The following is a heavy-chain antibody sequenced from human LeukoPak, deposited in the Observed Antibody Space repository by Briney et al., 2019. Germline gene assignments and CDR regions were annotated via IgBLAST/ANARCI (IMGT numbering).Heavy chain of an antibody. Sequence: PGGSLRLSCAASGVTFSSSWMSWVRQAPGKGLEWVANIKQDGSRKLYVDSVQGRFTISRDNAKNTLYLQMNSLRAEDTAVYYCARRYYYDSGSFDYWGQGTLVTVSS. CDR1: GVTFSSSW. CDR3: ARRYYYDSGSFDY. D-gene: IGHD3-10*01. V-gene: IGHV3-7*01. CDR2: IKQDGSRK. J-gene: IGHJ4*02.